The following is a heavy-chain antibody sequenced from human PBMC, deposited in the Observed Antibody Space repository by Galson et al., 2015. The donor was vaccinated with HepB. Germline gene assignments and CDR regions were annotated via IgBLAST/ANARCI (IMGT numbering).Heavy chain of an antibody. J-gene: IGHJ5*02. CDR2: ISSRFSTTK. D-gene: IGHD2-15*01. Sequence: SLRLSCAASGFTFSDFGMNWVRQAPGKGLEWVSYISSRFSTTKHYADAVKGRFTISRDNAKNSLYLQMNNLGAEDTAVYYCARNFCSRDNCWFDPWGQGTLVTVSS. CDR1: GFTFSDFG. CDR3: ARNFCSRDNCWFDP. V-gene: IGHV3-48*01.